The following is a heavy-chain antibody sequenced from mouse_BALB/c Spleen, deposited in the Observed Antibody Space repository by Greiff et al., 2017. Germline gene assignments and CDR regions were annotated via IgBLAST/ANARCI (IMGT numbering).Heavy chain of an antibody. CDR1: GFSLTGYG. D-gene: IGHD1-1*02. CDR2: IWGDGST. Sequence: VKLMESGPGLVAPSQSLSITCTVSGFSLTGYGVNWVRQPPGKGLEWLGMIWGDGSTDYNSALKSRLSISKDNSKSQVFLKMNSLQTDDTARYYCARDPNYLAYAMDYWGQGTSVTVSS. J-gene: IGHJ4*01. V-gene: IGHV2-6-7*01. CDR3: ARDPNYLAYAMDY.